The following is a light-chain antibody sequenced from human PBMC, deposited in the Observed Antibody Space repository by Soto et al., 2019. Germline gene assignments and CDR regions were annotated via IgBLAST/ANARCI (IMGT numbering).Light chain of an antibody. Sequence: DIQMTQSPSTLSASVGDRVTITCRASQSISNWLAWYQVKPGKAPKVLIYDASTLQRGVPSRFSGTGSGPEFTLTSSNLQPDDFATYYCQQWTFGQGTKVDIK. CDR3: QQWT. J-gene: IGKJ1*01. V-gene: IGKV1-5*01. CDR1: QSISNW. CDR2: DAS.